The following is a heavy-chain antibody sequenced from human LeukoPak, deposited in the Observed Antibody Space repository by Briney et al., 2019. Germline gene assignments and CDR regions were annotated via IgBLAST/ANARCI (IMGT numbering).Heavy chain of an antibody. J-gene: IGHJ4*02. V-gene: IGHV5-51*01. CDR1: GYSFSSYW. CDR2: IYPGDSDT. Sequence: GESLKISCKGSGYSFSSYWIGWVRQMPGKGLEWMGIIYPGDSDTTYSPSFQGQVTISADKSIGSAYLQWSSLKASDTAMYYCARRTGPLYFDYWGQGTLVTVSS. D-gene: IGHD1-14*01. CDR3: ARRTGPLYFDY.